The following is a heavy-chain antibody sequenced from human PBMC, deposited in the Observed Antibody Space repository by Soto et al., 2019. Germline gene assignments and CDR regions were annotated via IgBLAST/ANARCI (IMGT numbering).Heavy chain of an antibody. CDR1: GISISIFY. V-gene: IGHV4-59*07. J-gene: IGHJ4*02. Sequence: SGTLSLTCSHSGISISIFYWSWLTEAAWWCLEWIGDIYYSGSTNYNPSLKSRVTISVDTSKNQFSLKLSSVTAADTAVYYCARAGDNMVRGVIITDWGQGTLVTVSS. CDR3: ARAGDNMVRGVIITD. CDR2: IYYSGST. D-gene: IGHD3-10*01.